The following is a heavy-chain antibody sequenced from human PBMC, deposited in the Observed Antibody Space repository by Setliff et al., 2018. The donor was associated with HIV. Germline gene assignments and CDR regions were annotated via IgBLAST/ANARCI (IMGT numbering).Heavy chain of an antibody. V-gene: IGHV4-34*01. CDR2: INHSGST. D-gene: IGHD1-7*01. CDR1: GGSFSGYY. CDR3: ARDRYTWNYGKNYMDV. Sequence: ETLSLTCAVYGGSFSGYYWSWIRQPPGKGLEWIGEINHSGSTNYNPSLKSRVTISVDTSKNQFSLKLSSVTAADTAVYYCARDRYTWNYGKNYMDVWGKGTTVTVSS. J-gene: IGHJ6*03.